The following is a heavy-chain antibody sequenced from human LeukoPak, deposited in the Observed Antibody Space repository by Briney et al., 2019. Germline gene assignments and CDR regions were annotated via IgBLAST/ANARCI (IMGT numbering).Heavy chain of an antibody. V-gene: IGHV1-69*01. J-gene: IGHJ6*02. CDR1: GGTFSSYA. Sequence: ASVKVSCKASGGTFSSYAISWVRQAPGQGLEWKGGIIPIFGTANYAQKFQGRVTITADESTSTAYMELSSLRSEDTAVYYCATTEVVAAIINYYYYGMDVWGQGTTVTVSS. CDR2: IIPIFGTA. D-gene: IGHD2-15*01. CDR3: ATTEVVAAIINYYYYGMDV.